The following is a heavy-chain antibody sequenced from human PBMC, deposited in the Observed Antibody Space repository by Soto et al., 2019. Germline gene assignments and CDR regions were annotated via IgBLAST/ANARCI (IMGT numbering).Heavy chain of an antibody. V-gene: IGHV2-5*02. D-gene: IGHD1-26*01. J-gene: IGHJ4*02. Sequence: QITLKESGPTLVKPTQTLTLTCTFSGFSLSTSRVGVGWIRQPPGKALDWLAVIYWDDSKTYRPSLKSRLTLTKDTSKNQVVLTMTDMDPVDTATYYCAHAYGGRSLYWGQGTLVTVSS. CDR3: AHAYGGRSLY. CDR1: GFSLSTSRVG. CDR2: IYWDDSK.